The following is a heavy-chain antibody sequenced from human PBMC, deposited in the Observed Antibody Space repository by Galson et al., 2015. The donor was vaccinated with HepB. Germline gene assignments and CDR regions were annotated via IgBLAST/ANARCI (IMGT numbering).Heavy chain of an antibody. CDR1: GFTFSSYA. J-gene: IGHJ4*02. D-gene: IGHD5-12*01. V-gene: IGHV3-30-3*01. CDR3: ARDAARGDNSADY. Sequence: SLRLSCAASGFTFSSYAMHWVRQAPGKGLEWVAVILYDGSNKYYADSVKGRFTISRDNSKNTLYLQMNSLRAEDTAVYYCARDAARGDNSADYWGQGTLVTVSS. CDR2: ILYDGSNK.